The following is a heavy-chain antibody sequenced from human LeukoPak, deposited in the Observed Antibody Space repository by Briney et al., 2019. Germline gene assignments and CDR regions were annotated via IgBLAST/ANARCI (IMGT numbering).Heavy chain of an antibody. CDR3: ARDRHGYCSGGTCYGSAFDV. J-gene: IGHJ3*01. V-gene: IGHV3-30-3*01. Sequence: PGGSLRLSCAASGFTFRSHVMHWVRQAPGKGLDWVVVISSDGSNEYYADSVKGRFTISRDNSKNTLFPQMNSLRAEDTAVYYCARDRHGYCSGGTCYGSAFDVWGQGTMVTVSS. D-gene: IGHD2-15*01. CDR1: GFTFRSHV. CDR2: ISSDGSNE.